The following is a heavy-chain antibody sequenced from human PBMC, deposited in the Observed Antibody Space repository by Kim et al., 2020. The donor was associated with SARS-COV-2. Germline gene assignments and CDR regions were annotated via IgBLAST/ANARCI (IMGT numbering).Heavy chain of an antibody. D-gene: IGHD3-10*01. V-gene: IGHV3-23*01. Sequence: GGSLRLSCAASGFTFSNYAMSWLRQAPGKGLEWVSAISGSGGYTFYADSVKGRFTISRDNSKNTLYLQMNSLRAEDRAVYYCAKDSTAGKNYGWGRFDPWGQGTLVTVSS. J-gene: IGHJ5*02. CDR2: ISGSGGYT. CDR1: GFTFSNYA. CDR3: AKDSTAGKNYGWGRFDP.